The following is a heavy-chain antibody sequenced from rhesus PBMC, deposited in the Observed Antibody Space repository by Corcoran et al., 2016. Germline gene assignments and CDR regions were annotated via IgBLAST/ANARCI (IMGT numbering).Heavy chain of an antibody. CDR1: GGTISSGYCY. Sequence: QVQLQESGPGVVKPSETLSLTCAVSGGTISSGYCYWSWIRQPPGKGLEWIGGIYSNSESTNYDPSLKSRVTIAKDTSKNQFSLKLSSVTATDTAVYYCARHGAAGPNMYYVDYWGQGVLVTVSS. D-gene: IGHD6-13*01. V-gene: IGHV4S12*01. CDR2: IYSNSEST. CDR3: ARHGAAGPNMYYVDY. J-gene: IGHJ4*01.